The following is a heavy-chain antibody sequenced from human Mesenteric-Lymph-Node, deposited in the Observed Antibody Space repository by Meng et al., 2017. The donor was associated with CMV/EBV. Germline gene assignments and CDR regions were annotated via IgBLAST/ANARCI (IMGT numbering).Heavy chain of an antibody. CDR3: ARGPGVVPVAIHRFDP. CDR2: IYYIGTT. CDR1: DSVSSGSHY. V-gene: IGHV4-61*01. Sequence: DSVSSGSHYWSWIRQPPGKGLEWVGYIYYIGTTNYSPSLRSRVTISVDTSKNQFSLKLNSVTAADTAVYYCARGPGVVPVAIHRFDPWGQGTLVTVSS. J-gene: IGHJ5*02. D-gene: IGHD2-2*01.